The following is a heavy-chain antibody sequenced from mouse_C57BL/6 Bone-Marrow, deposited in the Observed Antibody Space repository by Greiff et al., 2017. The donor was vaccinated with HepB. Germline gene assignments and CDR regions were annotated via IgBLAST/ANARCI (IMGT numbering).Heavy chain of an antibody. Sequence: VKLQESGAELARPGASVKLSCKASGYTFTSYGISWVKQRTGQGLEWIGEIYPRSGNTYYNEKFKGKATLTADKSSSTAYMELRSLTSEDSAVYFCARSPLWYYGSRWFAYWGQGTLVTVSA. J-gene: IGHJ3*01. V-gene: IGHV1-81*01. CDR1: GYTFTSYG. CDR3: ARSPLWYYGSRWFAY. D-gene: IGHD1-1*01. CDR2: IYPRSGNT.